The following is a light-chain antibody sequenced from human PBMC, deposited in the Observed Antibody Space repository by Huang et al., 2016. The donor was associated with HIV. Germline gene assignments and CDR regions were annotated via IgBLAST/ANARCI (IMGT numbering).Light chain of an antibody. CDR2: GST. Sequence: IVMTQTPATLPVSPGGRATLSCRASQSVSSNLAWYQQKPGQAPRLIIYGSTTRATGVPARFSGSGSGTDFTLTINSLQSEDFGSYYCQQYNNWPRTFGGGTKV. J-gene: IGKJ4*01. CDR1: QSVSSN. CDR3: QQYNNWPRT. V-gene: IGKV3-15*01.